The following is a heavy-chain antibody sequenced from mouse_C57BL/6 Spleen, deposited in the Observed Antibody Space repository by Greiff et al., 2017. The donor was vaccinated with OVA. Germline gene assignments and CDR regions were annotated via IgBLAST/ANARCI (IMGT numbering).Heavy chain of an antibody. CDR2: IRNKAHGYTT. CDR1: GFTFTDYY. J-gene: IGHJ1*03. D-gene: IGHD1-1*01. CDR3: ARYDVRYWYCDV. Sequence: EVKLVESGGGLVQPGGSLSLSCAASGFTFTDYYMSWVRQPPGKALEWLGFIRNKAHGYTTEYSASVKGRFTISRDNSQSILYLQMNALRAEDSATYYCARYDVRYWYCDVWGTGTTVTVSS. V-gene: IGHV7-3*01.